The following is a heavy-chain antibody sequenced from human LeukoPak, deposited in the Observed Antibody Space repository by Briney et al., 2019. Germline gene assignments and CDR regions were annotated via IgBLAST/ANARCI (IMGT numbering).Heavy chain of an antibody. D-gene: IGHD3-9*01. Sequence: GGSLRLSCAASAFTFRSYGMHWVRQAPGKGLEWVAFIRYHGSDKYYADSVKDRFTTSRDNSKNTLYLQMNSLRAEDTAVYYCATRGPIRYYDILTGYPNRDYWGQGTLVTVSS. CDR3: ATRGPIRYYDILTGYPNRDY. J-gene: IGHJ4*02. CDR2: IRYHGSDK. CDR1: AFTFRSYG. V-gene: IGHV3-30*02.